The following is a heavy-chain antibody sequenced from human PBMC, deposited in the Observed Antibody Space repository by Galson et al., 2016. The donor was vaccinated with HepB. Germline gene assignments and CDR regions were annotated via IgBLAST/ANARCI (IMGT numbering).Heavy chain of an antibody. J-gene: IGHJ1*01. Sequence: SLRLSCAASGFTVSSNYMSRVRQAPGKGLEWVSVIYSAGGTFYADSVKGRFSISRDNSKNTVYLQMNSLRAEDTAVYYCARSSGWYGYFQHWGQGTLVTVSS. CDR3: ARSSGWYGYFQH. CDR2: IYSAGGT. V-gene: IGHV3-53*01. CDR1: GFTVSSNY. D-gene: IGHD6-19*01.